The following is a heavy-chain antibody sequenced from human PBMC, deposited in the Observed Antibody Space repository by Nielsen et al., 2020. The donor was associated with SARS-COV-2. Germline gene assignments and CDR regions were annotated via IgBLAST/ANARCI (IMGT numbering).Heavy chain of an antibody. V-gene: IGHV3-7*01. J-gene: IGHJ6*01. Sequence: GESLKISCSASGFILSSYWMSWVRQAPGKGLEWVAGITDDGTEKYFEDSVKGRFSISRDNSKESVFLHLNSLHQGPIGLPPGTLLQEHLWG. CDR3: TLLQEHL. CDR2: ITDDGTEK. CDR1: GFILSSYW.